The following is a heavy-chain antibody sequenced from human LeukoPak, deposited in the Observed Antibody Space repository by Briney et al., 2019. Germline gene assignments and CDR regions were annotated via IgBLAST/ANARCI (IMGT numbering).Heavy chain of an antibody. CDR2: ISYDGSNK. Sequence: AGGSLRLSCAASGFTFSSYAMHWVRQAPGKGLEWVAVISYDGSNKYYADSVKGRFTISRDNSKNTPYLQMNSLRAEDTAVCYCARDFYSSGWYYWGQGTLVTVSS. CDR3: ARDFYSSGWYY. J-gene: IGHJ4*02. CDR1: GFTFSSYA. D-gene: IGHD6-19*01. V-gene: IGHV3-30*14.